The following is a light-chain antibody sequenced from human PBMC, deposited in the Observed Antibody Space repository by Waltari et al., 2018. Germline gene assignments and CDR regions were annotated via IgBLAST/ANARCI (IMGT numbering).Light chain of an antibody. V-gene: IGKV1-33*01. Sequence: DIQMTQSPSSLSASVGDRVTITCHASQDIHKYLNWYHQKPGKAPKLLISGASKLEMGVPSRFSGSGSGTDFTFTITSLQPEDIGTYYCQQYNNLVLTFGQGTRLEIK. CDR3: QQYNNLVLT. CDR2: GAS. J-gene: IGKJ5*01. CDR1: QDIHKY.